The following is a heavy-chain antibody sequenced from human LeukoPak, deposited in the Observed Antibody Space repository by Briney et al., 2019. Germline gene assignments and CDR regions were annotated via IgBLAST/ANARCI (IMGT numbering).Heavy chain of an antibody. CDR3: ARDPGIQLWTTMGNFDY. CDR2: ISAYNGNT. J-gene: IGHJ4*02. V-gene: IGHV1-18*01. D-gene: IGHD5-18*01. Sequence: GASVKVSCKASGYTFTSYGISWVRQAPGQGLEWMGWISAYNGNTNYAQKLQGRVAMTTDTSTSTAYMELRSLRSDDTAVYYCARDPGIQLWTTMGNFDYWGQGTLVTVSS. CDR1: GYTFTSYG.